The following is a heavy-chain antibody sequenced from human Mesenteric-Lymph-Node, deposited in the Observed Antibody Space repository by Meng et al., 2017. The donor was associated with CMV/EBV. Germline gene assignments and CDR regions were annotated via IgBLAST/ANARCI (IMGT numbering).Heavy chain of an antibody. V-gene: IGHV3-9*01. Sequence: SLKISCAASGFTFGDYGMHWVRQVSGKGLEWVSGISWNSGAVGYVDSVKGRFTISRDNAKNSLYLQMNSLRAEDTAVYYCARAPGYSYGWDYYYGMDVWGQGTTVTVSS. CDR1: GFTFGDYG. J-gene: IGHJ6*02. CDR3: ARAPGYSYGWDYYYGMDV. D-gene: IGHD5-18*01. CDR2: ISWNSGAV.